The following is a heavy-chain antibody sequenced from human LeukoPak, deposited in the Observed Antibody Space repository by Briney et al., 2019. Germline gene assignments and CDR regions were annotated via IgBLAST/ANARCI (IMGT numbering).Heavy chain of an antibody. D-gene: IGHD6-19*01. CDR3: ARDRGELNSSGWLRGYWFDP. V-gene: IGHV4-30-4*08. CDR1: GGSISSGDYY. J-gene: IGHJ5*02. CDR2: IYYSGST. Sequence: SETLSLTCTVSGGSISSGDYYWSWIRQPPGKGLEWIGYIYYSGSTYYNPSLKSRVTISVDTSKNQFSLKLSSVTAADTPVYYCARDRGELNSSGWLRGYWFDPWGQGPVVTVSS.